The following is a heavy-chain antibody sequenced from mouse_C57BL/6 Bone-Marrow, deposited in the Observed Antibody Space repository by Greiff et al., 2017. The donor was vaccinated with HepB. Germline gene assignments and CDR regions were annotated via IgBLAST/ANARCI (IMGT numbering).Heavy chain of an antibody. CDR3: ARSRRLLLPYFDD. CDR1: GYTFTDYN. D-gene: IGHD1-1*01. V-gene: IGHV1-18*01. Sequence: VQLQQSGPELVKPGASVKIPCKASGYTFTDYNMDWVKQSHGKSLEWIGDINPNNGGTIYNQKFKGKATLTVDKSSSTAYMELRSLTSEDTAVYYGARSRRLLLPYFDDWGQGTTLTVSS. J-gene: IGHJ2*01. CDR2: INPNNGGT.